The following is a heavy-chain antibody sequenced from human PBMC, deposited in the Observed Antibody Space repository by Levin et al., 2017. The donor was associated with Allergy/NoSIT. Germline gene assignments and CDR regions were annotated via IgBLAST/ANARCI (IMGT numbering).Heavy chain of an antibody. D-gene: IGHD3-16*01. CDR1: GFTFSGHA. CDR3: ARYDDEAMIDY. Sequence: GGSLRLSCVASGFTFSGHAMSWVRQAPGKGLEWVSAIPSNGYNTYYADSMKGRFTISRDDSKNTLYLEMHSLIAEDTAVYYCARYDDEAMIDYWGRGTLVTVSS. CDR2: IPSNGYNT. J-gene: IGHJ4*02. V-gene: IGHV3-23*01.